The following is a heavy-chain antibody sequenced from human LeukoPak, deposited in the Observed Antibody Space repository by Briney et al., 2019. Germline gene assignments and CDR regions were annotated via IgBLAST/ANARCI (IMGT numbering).Heavy chain of an antibody. D-gene: IGHD5-24*01. CDR3: ARGAFRGYFDL. CDR2: IYYSGST. J-gene: IGHJ2*01. CDR1: GGSISSGGYY. V-gene: IGHV4-31*03. Sequence: PSETLSLTCTVSGGSISSGGYYWSWIRQHPGKGLEWIGYIYYSGSTYYNPSLKSRVTISVDTSKNQFSLKLSSVTAADTAVYYCARGAFRGYFDLWGRGTLVTVSS.